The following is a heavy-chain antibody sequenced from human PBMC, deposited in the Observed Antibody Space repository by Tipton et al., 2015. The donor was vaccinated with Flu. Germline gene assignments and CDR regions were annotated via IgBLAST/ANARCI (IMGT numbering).Heavy chain of an antibody. CDR1: GDSIRNDYF. D-gene: IGHD4-11*01. J-gene: IGHJ5*01. CDR2: INTSAGT. CDR3: ARRHFSNYGSEPKNWFDS. V-gene: IGHV4-38-2*01. Sequence: TLSLTCAVSGDSIRNDYFWGWIRQPPGRGLEWIGKINTSAGTNYNLSLKSRVTISVDRSKNQFSLRLASVTAADPAVYFCARRHFSNYGSEPKNWFDSCVPGVPVTVSS.